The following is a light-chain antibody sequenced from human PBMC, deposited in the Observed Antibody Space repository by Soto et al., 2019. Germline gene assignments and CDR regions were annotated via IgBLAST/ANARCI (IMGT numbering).Light chain of an antibody. J-gene: IGLJ2*01. CDR2: RNN. V-gene: IGLV1-47*01. CDR1: SSNIGTYY. Sequence: QSVLTQPPSASGTPGQRVAISCSGSSSNIGTYYIYWYQQLPGTAPKLLIYRNNQRPSWVPDRFSGSKSGTSASLAISGLRSEDEADYYCAAWDDSLSGHVVFGAGTKVTVL. CDR3: AAWDDSLSGHVV.